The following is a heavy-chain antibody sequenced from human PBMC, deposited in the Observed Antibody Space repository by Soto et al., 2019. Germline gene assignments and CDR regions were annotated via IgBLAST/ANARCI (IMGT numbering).Heavy chain of an antibody. V-gene: IGHV1-8*01. D-gene: IGHD2-15*01. CDR3: ARVRCSGGSCYSRWFDP. CDR2: MNPNRGNT. J-gene: IGHJ5*02. Sequence: QVQLVQSGAEVKKPGASVKVSCKASGYTFTSYDINWVRQATGQGREWMGWMNPNRGNTGYAQKFQGRATMTRNTYISTAYKELSSLRFEDTAVYYCARVRCSGGSCYSRWFDPWGQGPLVTVSS. CDR1: GYTFTSYD.